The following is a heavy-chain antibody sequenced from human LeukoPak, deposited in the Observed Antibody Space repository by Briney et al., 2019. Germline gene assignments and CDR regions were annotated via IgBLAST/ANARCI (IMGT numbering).Heavy chain of an antibody. CDR2: ISYDGSNK. V-gene: IGHV3-30*04. CDR1: GFTFSSYA. J-gene: IGHJ4*02. D-gene: IGHD3-10*01. CDR3: ARGGTMVRGVIQSKYYFDY. Sequence: PGGSLRLSCAASGFTFSSYAMHWVRQAPGKGLEWVAVISYDGSNKYYADSVKGRFTISRDNSKNTLYLQMNSLRAEDTAVYYCARGGTMVRGVIQSKYYFDYWGQGTLVTVSS.